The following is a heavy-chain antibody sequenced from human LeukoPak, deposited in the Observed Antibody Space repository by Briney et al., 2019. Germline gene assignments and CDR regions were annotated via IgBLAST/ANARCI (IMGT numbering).Heavy chain of an antibody. D-gene: IGHD3-3*01. CDR3: ARLREIPVFGVVTKSTSYFDY. V-gene: IGHV3-7*01. J-gene: IGHJ4*02. CDR2: IKQDRSEK. Sequence: GGSLRLSCAASEFSFKNYWMSWVRQAPGKGLELVANIKQDRSEKYYVDSVKGRFTISRDNAKNSLYLQMNSLRAEDTAVYYCARLREIPVFGVVTKSTSYFDYWGQGTLVTVSS. CDR1: EFSFKNYW.